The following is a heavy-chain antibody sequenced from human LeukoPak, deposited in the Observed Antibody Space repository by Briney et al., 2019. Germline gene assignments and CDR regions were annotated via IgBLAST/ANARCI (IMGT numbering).Heavy chain of an antibody. V-gene: IGHV4-30-4*01. CDR1: GGSISSGDYY. CDR2: IYYSGST. CDR3: ARESFGPKRGPDP. J-gene: IGHJ5*02. Sequence: PSQTLSLTCTVSGGSISSGDYYWSWIRQPPGKGLEWIGYIYYSGSTYYNPSLKSRVTISVGTSKNQFSLKLSSVTAADTAVYYCARESFGPKRGPDPWGQGTLVTVSS. D-gene: IGHD3-10*01.